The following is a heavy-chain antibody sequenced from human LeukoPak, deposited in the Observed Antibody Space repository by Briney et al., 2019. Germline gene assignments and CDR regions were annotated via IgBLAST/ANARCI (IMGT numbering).Heavy chain of an antibody. Sequence: GGSLRLSCAASAFTFSNHAMSWVRQAPGKGLEWVSGISGSGGYTYYADSVKGRFTISRDNSKNTLYLQMNSLRAEDTAVYYCARVGGYYGRDAFDIWGQGTMVTVSS. CDR3: ARVGGYYGRDAFDI. J-gene: IGHJ3*02. CDR2: ISGSGGYT. CDR1: AFTFSNHA. V-gene: IGHV3-23*01. D-gene: IGHD3-10*01.